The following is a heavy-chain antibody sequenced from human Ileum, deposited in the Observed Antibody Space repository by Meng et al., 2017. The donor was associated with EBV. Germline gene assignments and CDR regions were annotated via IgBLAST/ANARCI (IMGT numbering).Heavy chain of an antibody. Sequence: GLAMVQSSVSLSPPCTGTAGPINSSIYYLGWIRRPPGKGLEWIGSIDYSGRTYYNPSLKSRVTISVDTSKNQFSLKLSSVTAADTAVYYCARPIAAAGWFDPWGQGTLVTVSS. CDR1: AGPINSSIYY. CDR3: ARPIAAAGWFDP. CDR2: IDYSGRT. J-gene: IGHJ5*02. D-gene: IGHD6-13*01. V-gene: IGHV4-39*01.